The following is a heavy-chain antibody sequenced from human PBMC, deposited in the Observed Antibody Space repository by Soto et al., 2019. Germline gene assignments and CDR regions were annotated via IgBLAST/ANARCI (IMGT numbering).Heavy chain of an antibody. J-gene: IGHJ4*02. D-gene: IGHD5-12*01. CDR2: INHSGST. CDR3: ARGGNSGYVW. V-gene: IGHV4-34*01. Sequence: QVQLQQWGAGLLKPSETLSLTCAVYGGSFSGYYWSWIRQPPGKGLEWIGEINHSGSTNYNPSLKXPVLIXXDTSKTQFALKLSSVTAADTAVYYCARGGNSGYVWWGQGTLVTVSS. CDR1: GGSFSGYY.